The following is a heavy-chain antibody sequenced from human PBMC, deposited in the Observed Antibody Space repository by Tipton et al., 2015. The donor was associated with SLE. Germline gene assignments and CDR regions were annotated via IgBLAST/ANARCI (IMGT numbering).Heavy chain of an antibody. CDR1: GFTFDDYA. Sequence: SLRLSCAASGFTFDDYAMHWVRQAPGKGLEWVSSISWNSGGIGYADSVKGRFTISRDNAKNSLYLQMNSLRAEDTAMYYCARDTSYGRFDYWGQGTLVTVSS. CDR3: ARDTSYGRFDY. J-gene: IGHJ4*02. CDR2: ISWNSGGI. V-gene: IGHV3-9*01. D-gene: IGHD3-10*01.